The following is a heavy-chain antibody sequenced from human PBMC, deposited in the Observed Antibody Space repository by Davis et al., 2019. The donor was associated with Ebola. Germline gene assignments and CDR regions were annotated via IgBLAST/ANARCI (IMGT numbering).Heavy chain of an antibody. CDR3: ARGHSMVSYYYYYGMDV. D-gene: IGHD2-8*01. CDR1: GYTFTSYY. V-gene: IGHV1-2*04. CDR2: INPNSGGT. J-gene: IGHJ6*02. Sequence: ASVKVSCKASGYTFTSYYMHWVRQAPGQGLEWMGWINPNSGGTNYAQKFQGWVTMTRDTSISTAYMELSRLRSDDTAVYYCARGHSMVSYYYYYGMDVWGQGTTVTVSS.